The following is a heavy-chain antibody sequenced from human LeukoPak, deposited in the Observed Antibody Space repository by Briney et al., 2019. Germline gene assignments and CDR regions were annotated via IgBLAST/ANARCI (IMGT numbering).Heavy chain of an antibody. CDR3: ARSDYGDYFDAFDI. CDR1: GGTFSSYA. CDR2: IIPIFGTA. Sequence: ASVKVSCKASGGTFSSYAISWVRQAPGQGLEWMGGIIPIFGTANYAQKFQGRVTITADESTSTAYMELSSLRSEDTAVYYCARSDYGDYFDAFDIWGQGTMVTVSS. D-gene: IGHD4-17*01. J-gene: IGHJ3*02. V-gene: IGHV1-69*01.